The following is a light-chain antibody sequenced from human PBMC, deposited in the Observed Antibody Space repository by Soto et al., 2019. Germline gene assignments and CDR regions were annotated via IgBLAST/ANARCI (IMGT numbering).Light chain of an antibody. J-gene: IGLJ1*01. CDR2: DTD. V-gene: IGLV7-46*01. CDR1: TGPVTSGHY. Sequence: QAVVTQEPSLTVSPGGTVTLTCDSNTGPVTSGHYPYWFQQKPGQAPRALIYDTDNKHSWTPARFSGSLRGGIAALTLSGAQPEDEADYYCLLSYTGRLYVFGTGTKVTVL. CDR3: LLSYTGRLYV.